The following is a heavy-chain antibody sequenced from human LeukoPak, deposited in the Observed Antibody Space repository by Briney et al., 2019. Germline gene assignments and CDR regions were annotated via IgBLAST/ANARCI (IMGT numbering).Heavy chain of an antibody. CDR1: GYTFTSYA. Sequence: ASVKVSCKASGYTFTSYAMHWVRQAPGQRLEWMGWINAGNGNTKYSQKFQGRVTITRDTSASTAYMELSSLRSEDTAVYYCWVGYSGSYGAYYFDYWGQGTLVTVSS. J-gene: IGHJ4*02. D-gene: IGHD1-26*01. CDR3: WVGYSGSYGAYYFDY. V-gene: IGHV1-3*01. CDR2: INAGNGNT.